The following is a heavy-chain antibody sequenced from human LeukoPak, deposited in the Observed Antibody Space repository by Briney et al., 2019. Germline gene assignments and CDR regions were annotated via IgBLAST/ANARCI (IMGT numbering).Heavy chain of an antibody. V-gene: IGHV4-34*01. CDR3: ARVVRDFWSGYPNFDY. J-gene: IGHJ4*02. D-gene: IGHD3-3*01. Sequence: SETLSLTCAVYGGSFSGYYWSWTRQPPGKGLGWIGEINHSGSTNYNPSLKSRVTISVDTSKNQFSLKLSSVTAADTAVYYCARVVRDFWSGYPNFDYWGQGTLVTVSS. CDR2: INHSGST. CDR1: GGSFSGYY.